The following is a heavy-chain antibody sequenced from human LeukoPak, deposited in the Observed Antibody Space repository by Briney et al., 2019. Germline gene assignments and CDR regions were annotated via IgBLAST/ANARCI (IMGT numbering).Heavy chain of an antibody. V-gene: IGHV4-34*01. J-gene: IGHJ4*02. CDR1: GGPFSGYY. CDR2: INHSGST. D-gene: IGHD5-12*01. CDR3: ARGTRWLQALDY. Sequence: PSETLSLTCAVYGGPFSGYYWSWIRQPPGKGLEWIGEINHSGSTNYNPSLKSRVTISVDTSKNQFSLKLSSVTAADTAVYYCARGTRWLQALDYWGQGTLVTVSS.